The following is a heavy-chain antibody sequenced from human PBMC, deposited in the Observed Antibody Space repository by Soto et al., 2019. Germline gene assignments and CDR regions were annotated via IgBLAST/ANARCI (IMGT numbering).Heavy chain of an antibody. CDR1: GFTFSSYG. CDR3: AKRYYYDSSGPDYFDY. V-gene: IGHV3-30*18. Sequence: QVQLVESGGGVVQPGRSLRLSCAASGFTFSSYGMHWVRQAPGKGLEWVAVISYDGSNKYYADSVKGRFTISRDNSKNTLYLQMNSLRAEDTAVYYCAKRYYYDSSGPDYFDYWGQGTLVTVSS. D-gene: IGHD3-22*01. CDR2: ISYDGSNK. J-gene: IGHJ4*02.